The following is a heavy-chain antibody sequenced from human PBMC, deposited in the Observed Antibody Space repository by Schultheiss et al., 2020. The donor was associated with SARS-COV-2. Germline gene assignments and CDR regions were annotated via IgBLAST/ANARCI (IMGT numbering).Heavy chain of an antibody. D-gene: IGHD5-12*01. V-gene: IGHV3-66*02. CDR1: GFTVSSNY. J-gene: IGHJ4*02. CDR2: IYSGGST. CDR3: ARDPGVGGYDSRFDY. Sequence: GGSLRLSCAASGFTVSSNYMSWVRQAPGKGLEWVSVIYSGGSTYYADSVKGRFTISRDNSKNTLYLQMNSLRAEDTAVYYCARDPGVGGYDSRFDYWGQGTLVTVSS.